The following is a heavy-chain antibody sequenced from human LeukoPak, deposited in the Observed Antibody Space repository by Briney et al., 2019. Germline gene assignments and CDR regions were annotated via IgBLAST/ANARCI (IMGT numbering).Heavy chain of an antibody. D-gene: IGHD5-12*01. CDR3: AKDSYSGYEDPPYFDY. V-gene: IGHV3-23*01. J-gene: IGHJ4*02. CDR1: GFTFSSYA. CDR2: VTGSGGST. Sequence: GVTLRLSCAASGFTFSSYAMSWVRPAPGKGQWWVSAVTGSGGSTYYADSVKGRFAISRDNSTNTLYLQMNSLRAEDTAVYYCAKDSYSGYEDPPYFDYWGQKTLVTVSS.